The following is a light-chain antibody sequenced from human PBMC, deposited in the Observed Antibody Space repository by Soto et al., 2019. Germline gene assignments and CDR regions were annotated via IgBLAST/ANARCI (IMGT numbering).Light chain of an antibody. CDR2: GAS. Sequence: EIVVTQSTGTLSLSPGERATLSCRASHSVSSSYLAWYQQKPGQAPRLLIYGASSRATGIPDRFSGSGSGKDFTLTISRLEPEDLAVYYWQQYGSSPPITFGQGTRLEI. V-gene: IGKV3-20*01. J-gene: IGKJ5*01. CDR3: QQYGSSPPIT. CDR1: HSVSSSY.